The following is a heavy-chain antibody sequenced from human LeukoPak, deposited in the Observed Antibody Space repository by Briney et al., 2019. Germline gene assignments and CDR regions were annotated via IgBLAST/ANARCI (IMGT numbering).Heavy chain of an antibody. CDR3: ARLSRYYGDYLDY. J-gene: IGHJ4*02. CDR1: GGSISSSSYY. V-gene: IGHV4-39*01. Sequence: PSETLSLTCTVSGGSISSSSYYWGWIRQPPGKGLEWIGSIYYSGSTYYNPSLKSRVTISVDTSKNQFSPKLSSVTAADTAVYYCARLSRYYGDYLDYWGQGTLVTVSS. D-gene: IGHD4-17*01. CDR2: IYYSGST.